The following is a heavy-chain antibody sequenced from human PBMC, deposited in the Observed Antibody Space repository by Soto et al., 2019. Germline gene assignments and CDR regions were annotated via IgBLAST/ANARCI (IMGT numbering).Heavy chain of an antibody. CDR2: IYYSGST. CDR3: VRPHCIGASCYNYFDY. D-gene: IGHD2-15*01. Sequence: PSETLSLTCTVSGGSISSGGYYWSWIRQHPGKGLEWIGNIYYSGSTYYNPSLKSRVTMSVDTSKNQFSLKLSSVTAADTAVYYCVRPHCIGASCYNYFDYWGQGTLVTVSS. J-gene: IGHJ4*02. V-gene: IGHV4-31*03. CDR1: GGSISSGGYY.